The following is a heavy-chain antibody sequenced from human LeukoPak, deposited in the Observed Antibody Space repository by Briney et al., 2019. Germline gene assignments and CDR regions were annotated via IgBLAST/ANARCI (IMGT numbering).Heavy chain of an antibody. CDR1: GFTFSNAW. CDR2: IKSKVHGETI. J-gene: IGHJ1*01. V-gene: IGHV3-15*01. Sequence: GGALRLSRAASGFTFSNAWMSWVRQAPGKGLEWLGRIKSKVHGETIDYAAPVKGRFTISRDDSKNTLYLEMNSLETEDTGVYYCTTVWGGDWGQGTMVTVSS. D-gene: IGHD7-27*01. CDR3: TTVWGGD.